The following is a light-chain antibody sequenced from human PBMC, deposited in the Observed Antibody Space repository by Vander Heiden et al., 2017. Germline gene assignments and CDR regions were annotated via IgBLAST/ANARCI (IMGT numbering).Light chain of an antibody. V-gene: IGLV2-8*01. CDR3: SSYAGSNSNV. CDR1: SNDVGGYNY. Sequence: QSALTQPPSASGSLGQSVTISCTGSSNDVGGYNYVSWYQRHPGKAPKLMIYEVNTRPSGVSDRFSGSKSGNTASQTVSGLQADDEAEYFCSSYAGSNSNVFGAGTKVAVL. CDR2: EVN. J-gene: IGLJ1*01.